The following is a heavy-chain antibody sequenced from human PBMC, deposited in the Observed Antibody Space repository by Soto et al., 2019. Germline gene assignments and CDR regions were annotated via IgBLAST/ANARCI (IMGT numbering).Heavy chain of an antibody. V-gene: IGHV3-23*01. J-gene: IGHJ6*02. CDR2: ISGSGGST. D-gene: IGHD5-12*01. Sequence: GGSLRLSCAASGFTFSSYAMSWVRQAPGKGLEWVSAISGSGGSTYYADSVKGRFTISRDNSKNTLYLQMNSLRAEDTAVYYCTTDPSGPIVATPQNKYYYYGMDVWGQGTTVTVSS. CDR1: GFTFSSYA. CDR3: TTDPSGPIVATPQNKYYYYGMDV.